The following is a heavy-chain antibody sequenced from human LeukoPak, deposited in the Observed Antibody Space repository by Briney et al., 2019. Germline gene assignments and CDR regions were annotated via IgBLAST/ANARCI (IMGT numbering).Heavy chain of an antibody. CDR1: GYTFTSYG. V-gene: IGHV1-18*01. CDR3: AREATVTRMFAFDI. Sequence: ASVKVSCKASGYTFTSYGISWVRQAPGQGLEWMGWISAYNGNTNYAQELQGRFTMTTDTSTSTAYMELRSLRSDDTAVYYCAREATVTRMFAFDIWGQGTMVIVSS. CDR2: ISAYNGNT. D-gene: IGHD4-17*01. J-gene: IGHJ3*02.